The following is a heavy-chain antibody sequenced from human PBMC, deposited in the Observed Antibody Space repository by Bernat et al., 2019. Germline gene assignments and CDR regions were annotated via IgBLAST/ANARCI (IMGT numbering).Heavy chain of an antibody. J-gene: IGHJ5*02. CDR2: FDPEDGET. CDR1: GYTLTELS. CDR3: ANRESIAVANNWFDP. V-gene: IGHV1-24*01. Sequence: QVQLVQSGAEVKKPGASVKVSCKVSGYTLTELSMHWVRQAPGKGLEWMGGFDPEDGETIYAQKFQGRVTMTEDTTTDTAYMELSSLRSEDTAVYYGANRESIAVANNWFDPWGQGTLVTVSS. D-gene: IGHD6-19*01.